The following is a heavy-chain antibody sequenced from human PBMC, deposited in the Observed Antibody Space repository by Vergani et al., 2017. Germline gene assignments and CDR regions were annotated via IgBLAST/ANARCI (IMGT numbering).Heavy chain of an antibody. CDR3: ARGIGYCSGGSCSLYYFDY. Sequence: VKLVQSGAEVKKPGASVKVSCKASGYTFTSYGISWVGQAPGQGLEWMGWISAYNGNTNYEQKRQGRVTMTTDTSTSTAYMELRSLRSYDTSVYYCARGIGYCSGGSCSLYYFDYWGQGTLVTVSS. CDR2: ISAYNGNT. V-gene: IGHV1-18*04. J-gene: IGHJ4*02. CDR1: GYTFTSYG. D-gene: IGHD2-15*01.